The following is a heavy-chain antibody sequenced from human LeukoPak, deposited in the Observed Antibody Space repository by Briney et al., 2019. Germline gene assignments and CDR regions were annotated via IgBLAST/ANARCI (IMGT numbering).Heavy chain of an antibody. CDR2: INHSGST. Sequence: SETLSLICAVYGGSFSGYYWSWIRQPPGKGLEWIGEINHSGSTNYNPSLKSRVTISVDTSKNQFSLKLSSVTAADTAVYYCARGLSSIAARQSDYWGQGNPGHRLL. D-gene: IGHD6-6*01. CDR3: ARGLSSIAARQSDY. V-gene: IGHV4-34*01. CDR1: GGSFSGYY. J-gene: IGHJ4*02.